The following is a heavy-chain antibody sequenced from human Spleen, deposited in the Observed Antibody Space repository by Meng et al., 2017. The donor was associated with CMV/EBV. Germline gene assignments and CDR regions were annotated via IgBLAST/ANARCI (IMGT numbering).Heavy chain of an antibody. CDR2: IYSGGST. CDR1: GFTVSSNY. D-gene: IGHD2-2*01. V-gene: IGHV3-53*05. J-gene: IGHJ4*02. Sequence: GESLKISCAASGFTVSSNYMSWVRQAPGKGLEWVSVIYSGGSTYYADSVRGRFTISRDNRKNTLYLQMNSLRTEDTAVYFCATYSRAPAAMLAYFNYWGLGTLVTVSS. CDR3: ATYSRAPAAMLAYFNY.